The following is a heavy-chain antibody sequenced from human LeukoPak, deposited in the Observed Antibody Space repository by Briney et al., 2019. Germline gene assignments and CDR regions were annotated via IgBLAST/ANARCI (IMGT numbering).Heavy chain of an antibody. CDR2: IYWNDDK. CDR1: GFSLSTSGVG. D-gene: IGHD2-15*01. CDR3: AHRQGCSGGTCYNGNWFDP. J-gene: IGHJ5*02. Sequence: SGPTLVKPTQTLTLTCTFSGFSLSTSGVGVGWIRQPPGKALERLALIYWNDDKRYSPSLKSRLTITKDTSKNQVVLTMTNMDPVDTATYYCAHRQGCSGGTCYNGNWFDPWGQGTLVTVSS. V-gene: IGHV2-5*01.